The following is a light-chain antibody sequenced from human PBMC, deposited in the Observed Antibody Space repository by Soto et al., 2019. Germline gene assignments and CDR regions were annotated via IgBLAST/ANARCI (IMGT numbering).Light chain of an antibody. V-gene: IGKV3-15*01. CDR2: DAS. CDR3: QQYNNWPPCT. J-gene: IGKJ1*01. CDR1: QSVSNN. Sequence: ILMTQSPATLSVSPGERATLSCRASQSVSNNLAWYQQKHGQDPRLLIYDASTRATGIPARFSGSGSGTEFTLTISGLQSEEFAVYYCQQYNNWPPCTFGQGNKVEIK.